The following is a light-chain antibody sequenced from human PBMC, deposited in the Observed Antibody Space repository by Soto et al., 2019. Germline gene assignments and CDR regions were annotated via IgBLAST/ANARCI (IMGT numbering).Light chain of an antibody. V-gene: IGLV2-18*02. CDR1: SGDVGSYNR. CDR3: TSFTSSSTLV. J-gene: IGLJ2*01. CDR2: EVS. Sequence: QSALTQPPSVSGSPGQSVTISCTGTSGDVGSYNRVSWYQQPPGTAPKLIIYEVSNRPSGVPDRFSGSKSGNTASLTISGLQAEDEADYYCTSFTSSSTLVFGGGTKVTVL.